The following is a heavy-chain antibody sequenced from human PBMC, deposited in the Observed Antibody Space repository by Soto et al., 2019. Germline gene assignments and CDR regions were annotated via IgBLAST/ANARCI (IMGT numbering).Heavy chain of an antibody. J-gene: IGHJ6*02. CDR3: ASGGSGPTRSKYYYYGMDV. CDR1: GVTFISYA. Sequence: SSVKVSFKSSGVTFISYAISWVRQAPGEGLEWMGGIIPIFGTANYAQKFQGRVTITADESTSTAYMELSSLRSEDTAVYYCASGGSGPTRSKYYYYGMDVWGQGTTVTVSS. V-gene: IGHV1-69*13. D-gene: IGHD6-19*01. CDR2: IIPIFGTA.